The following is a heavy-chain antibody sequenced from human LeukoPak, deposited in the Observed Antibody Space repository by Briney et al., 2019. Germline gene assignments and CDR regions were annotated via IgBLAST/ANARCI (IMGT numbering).Heavy chain of an antibody. CDR3: ARALGSGSSFDY. Sequence: PSETLSLTCTVSGGSISSGDYYWSWIRQPPGKGLEWIGNIYYSGSTYYNPSLKSRVTISVDTSKNQFSLKLSSVTAADTAVYYCARALGSGSSFDYWGQGTLVTVSS. J-gene: IGHJ4*02. D-gene: IGHD3-10*01. CDR2: IYYSGST. V-gene: IGHV4-30-4*01. CDR1: GGSISSGDYY.